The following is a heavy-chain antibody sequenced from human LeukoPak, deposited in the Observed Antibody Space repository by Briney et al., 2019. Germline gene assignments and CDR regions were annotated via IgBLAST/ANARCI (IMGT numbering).Heavy chain of an antibody. CDR2: ISYDGSNK. Sequence: PGGSLRLSCAASGFTFSTYAIHWVRQAPGKGLEWMAVISYDGSNKYYADSVMGRFTISRDNSKNTLYLHMNSLRAEDTAVYYCARDPLTQFYAPYYFDFWGKGALVTVSS. V-gene: IGHV3-30*04. CDR1: GFTFSTYA. CDR3: ARDPLTQFYAPYYFDF. J-gene: IGHJ4*02. D-gene: IGHD2/OR15-2a*01.